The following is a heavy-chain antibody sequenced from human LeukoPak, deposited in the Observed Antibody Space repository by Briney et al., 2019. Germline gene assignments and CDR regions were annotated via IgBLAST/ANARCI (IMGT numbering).Heavy chain of an antibody. CDR2: INPNSGGT. CDR1: GYTFTGYY. J-gene: IGHJ3*02. D-gene: IGHD6-13*01. V-gene: IGHV1-2*02. CDR3: ARLSSSWGPDAFDI. Sequence: ASVKVSCKASGYTFTGYYMHWVRQAPGQGLGWMGWINPNSGGTNYAQKFQGRVTMTRDTSLSTAYMEMSRLRSDDTAVYYCARLSSSWGPDAFDIWGQGTMVTVSS.